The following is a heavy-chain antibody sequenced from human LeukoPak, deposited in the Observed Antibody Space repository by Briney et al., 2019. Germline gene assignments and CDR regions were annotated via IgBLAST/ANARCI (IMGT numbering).Heavy chain of an antibody. D-gene: IGHD2-2*01. CDR1: GGSISSYY. V-gene: IGHV4-59*01. Sequence: PSETLSLTCTVSGGSISSYYWSWIRQPPGKGLEWIGYIYYSGSTNYNPSLKSRVTISVDTSKNQFSLKLSSVTAADTAVYYCATNIVVVPAARNDAFDIWGQGTMATVSS. CDR2: IYYSGST. CDR3: ATNIVVVPAARNDAFDI. J-gene: IGHJ3*02.